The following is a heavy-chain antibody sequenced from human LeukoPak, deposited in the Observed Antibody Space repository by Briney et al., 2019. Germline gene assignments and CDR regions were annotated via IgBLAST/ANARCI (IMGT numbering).Heavy chain of an antibody. CDR1: GGSISSYY. Sequence: SEILSLTCTVSGGSISSYYWSWIRQPPGKGLEWIGYMYYTGSTGYNPSLKSRVTISVDTSKNQFSLKLSSVTAADTAVYYCASVTYYYDSSGYYPDAFDIWGQGTMVTVSS. J-gene: IGHJ3*02. CDR2: MYYTGST. V-gene: IGHV4-59*01. CDR3: ASVTYYYDSSGYYPDAFDI. D-gene: IGHD3-22*01.